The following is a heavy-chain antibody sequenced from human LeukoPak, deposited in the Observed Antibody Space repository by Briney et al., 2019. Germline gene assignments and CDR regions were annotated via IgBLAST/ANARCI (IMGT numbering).Heavy chain of an antibody. J-gene: IGHJ4*02. CDR2: IYYSGST. CDR3: ASTIVGATYFDY. D-gene: IGHD1-26*01. Sequence: SETLSLTCSVSGGSISTYYWTWIRQPPGKGLEWIGYIYYSGSTNYNPSLKSRVTISLDTSKNQFSLKLSSVTAADTAVYYCASTIVGATYFDYWGQGTLVTVSS. V-gene: IGHV4-59*01. CDR1: GGSISTYY.